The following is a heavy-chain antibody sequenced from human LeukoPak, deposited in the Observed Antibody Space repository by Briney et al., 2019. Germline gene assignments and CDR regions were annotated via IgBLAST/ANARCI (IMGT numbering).Heavy chain of an antibody. D-gene: IGHD6-19*01. CDR3: AKDLAPFFIGVAGNHFGY. Sequence: PGGSLRLSCAASGFSFSIYGMSWVRQAPGKGLHWLSAISANGINTYYADSVKGRFTISRDNSKNTLYLQMNSLRAEDTAVYYCAKDLAPFFIGVAGNHFGYWGQGTLVTVSS. J-gene: IGHJ4*02. CDR1: GFSFSIYG. CDR2: ISANGINT. V-gene: IGHV3-23*01.